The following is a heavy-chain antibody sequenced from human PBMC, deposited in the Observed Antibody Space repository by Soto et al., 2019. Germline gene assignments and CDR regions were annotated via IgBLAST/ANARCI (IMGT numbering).Heavy chain of an antibody. V-gene: IGHV4-39*01. CDR2: IYYSGST. CDR1: GGSISSSSYY. Sequence: SSETLSLTCTVSGGSISSSSYYWGWIRQPPGKGLEWIGSIYYSGSTYYNPSLKSRVTISVDTSKNQFSLKLSSVTAADTAVYYCARHRGGGYCSGGSCYSIGFDYWGQGTLVTVSS. J-gene: IGHJ4*02. CDR3: ARHRGGGYCSGGSCYSIGFDY. D-gene: IGHD2-15*01.